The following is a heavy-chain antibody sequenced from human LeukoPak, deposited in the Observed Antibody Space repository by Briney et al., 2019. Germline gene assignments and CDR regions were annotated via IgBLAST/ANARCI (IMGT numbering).Heavy chain of an antibody. V-gene: IGHV4-30-2*01. CDR3: AREGGNAVAEDY. CDR1: GGSISSGGYY. D-gene: IGHD6-19*01. Sequence: SETLSLTCTVSGGSISSGGYYWSWIRQPPGKGLEWIGYIYHSGSTYYNPSLKSRVTISVDRSKNQFSLKLSSVTAADTAVFYCAREGGNAVAEDYWGQGTLVTVSS. J-gene: IGHJ4*02. CDR2: IYHSGST.